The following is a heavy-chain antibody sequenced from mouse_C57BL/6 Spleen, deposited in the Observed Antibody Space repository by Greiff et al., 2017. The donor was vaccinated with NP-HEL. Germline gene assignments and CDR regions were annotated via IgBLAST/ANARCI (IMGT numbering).Heavy chain of an antibody. CDR1: GYSFTGYY. D-gene: IGHD1-1*01. J-gene: IGHJ4*01. CDR3: ASPRYYGSSSYAMDY. CDR2: INPSTGGT. V-gene: IGHV1-42*01. Sequence: EVQLQESGPELVKPGASVKISCKASGYSFTGYYMNWVKQSPEKSLEWIGEINPSTGGTTYNQKFKAKATLTVDKSSSTAYMQLKSLTSEDSAVYYCASPRYYGSSSYAMDYWGQGTSVTVSS.